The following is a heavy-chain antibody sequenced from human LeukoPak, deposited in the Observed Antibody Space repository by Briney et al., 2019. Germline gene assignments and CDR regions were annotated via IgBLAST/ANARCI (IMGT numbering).Heavy chain of an antibody. CDR2: IDWDDDK. V-gene: IGHV2-70*11. CDR1: GFSLNTNKMC. CDR3: ARVVAGPNWFDP. Sequence: SGPTLVNPTQTLTLTCTFSGFSLNTNKMCVSWISQPPGKALEWLARIDWDDDKYYSTSLKTRLTISKDTSKNQVVLTMTNMDPVDTATYYCARVVAGPNWFDPWGQGTLVTVSS. D-gene: IGHD2-15*01. J-gene: IGHJ5*02.